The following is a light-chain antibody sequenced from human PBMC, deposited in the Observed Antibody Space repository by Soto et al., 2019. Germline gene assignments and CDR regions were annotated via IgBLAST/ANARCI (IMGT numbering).Light chain of an antibody. CDR2: DVS. CDR1: SSDVGGYNY. Sequence: QSVLTQPRSVSGSPGQSVTISCTGTSSDVGGYNYVSWYQQHPGKAPKLMIYDVSKRPSGVPDRFSGSKSGNTASLTISGLHAEDEADYYCCSYAGSYTWEVFGGGTKLTVL. V-gene: IGLV2-11*01. CDR3: CSYAGSYTWEV. J-gene: IGLJ2*01.